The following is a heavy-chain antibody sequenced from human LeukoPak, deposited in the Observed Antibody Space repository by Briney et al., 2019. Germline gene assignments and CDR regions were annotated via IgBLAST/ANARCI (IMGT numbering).Heavy chain of an antibody. CDR2: INPNSGGT. V-gene: IGHV1-2*02. D-gene: IGHD6-19*01. CDR1: GYTFTGYY. J-gene: IGHJ4*02. Sequence: ASVKVSCKASGYTFTGYYMHWVRQAPGQGLEWMGWINPNSGGTNYAQKFQGRVTMTRDASISTAYMELSRLRSDDTAVYYCARARVAGLMEDYFGYWGQGTLVTVSS. CDR3: ARARVAGLMEDYFGY.